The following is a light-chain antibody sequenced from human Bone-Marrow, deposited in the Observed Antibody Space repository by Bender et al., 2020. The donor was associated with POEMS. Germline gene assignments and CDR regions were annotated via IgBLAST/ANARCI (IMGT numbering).Light chain of an antibody. CDR2: KDN. V-gene: IGLV3-27*01. J-gene: IGLJ2*01. CDR3: YSAADNTLGV. Sequence: SYELKQPSSVSVSPGQTATITCSGDVLAKKYARWFQQKPGQAPVLVIYKDNERPSVIPVRFSGSSSGTTVTLTISGAQVEDEADYYCYSAADNTLGVFGGGTKLTVL. CDR1: VLAKKY.